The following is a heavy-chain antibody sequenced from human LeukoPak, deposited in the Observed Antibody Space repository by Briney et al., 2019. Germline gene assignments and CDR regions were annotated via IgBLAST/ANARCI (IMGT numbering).Heavy chain of an antibody. D-gene: IGHD2/OR15-2a*01. V-gene: IGHV3-74*01. CDR1: GGSIRSYYW. J-gene: IGHJ4*02. CDR3: ARHVIHGWNFDY. CDR2: IDSDGSST. Sequence: ETLSLTCTVSGGSIRSYYWMHWVRQAPGKGLVWVSRIDSDGSSTNYADSVKGRFTISRDNAKNTLYLQMNSLRAEDTAVYYCARHVIHGWNFDYWGQGTLVTVSS.